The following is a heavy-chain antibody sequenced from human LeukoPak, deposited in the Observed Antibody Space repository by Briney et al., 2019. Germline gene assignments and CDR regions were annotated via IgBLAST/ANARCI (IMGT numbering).Heavy chain of an antibody. D-gene: IGHD2-15*01. CDR3: AREGSEIYQYYFDY. CDR2: LNPNSGVT. J-gene: IGHJ4*02. V-gene: IGHV1-2*02. Sequence: ASVKVSCKASGYTFNRYYMHWVRQAPGHGLEWMGWLNPNSGVTKYAQKFQGRVTMTRDTSIGTTYMELSRLRSDDTAVYYCAREGSEIYQYYFDYWGQGTLVTVSS. CDR1: GYTFNRYY.